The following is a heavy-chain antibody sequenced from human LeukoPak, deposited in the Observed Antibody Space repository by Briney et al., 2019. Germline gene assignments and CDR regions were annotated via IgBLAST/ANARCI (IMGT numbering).Heavy chain of an antibody. D-gene: IGHD6-6*01. CDR1: GFTFSSYG. V-gene: IGHV3-33*01. Sequence: RPGGSLRLSCAASGFTFSSYGMHWVRQAPGKGLEGVAVIWSDGSNNNYADSVKGRFTISRDNPKNTLYLQMNSLRDEDTAVYYCARDRYSSSGNFDYWGQGTLSPSPQ. CDR2: IWSDGSNN. CDR3: ARDRYSSSGNFDY. J-gene: IGHJ4*02.